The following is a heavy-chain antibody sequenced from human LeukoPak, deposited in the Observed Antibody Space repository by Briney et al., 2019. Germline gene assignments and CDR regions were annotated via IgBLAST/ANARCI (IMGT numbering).Heavy chain of an antibody. CDR2: IYTSGST. CDR3: ARVSSPAYYYYYMDV. CDR1: GGSISSYY. V-gene: IGHV4-4*07. J-gene: IGHJ6*03. D-gene: IGHD6-13*01. Sequence: SETLPLTCTVSGGSISSYYWSWIRQPAGKGLEWIRRIYTSGSTNYNPSLKSRVTMSVDTSKNQFSLKLSSVTAADTAVYYCARVSSPAYYYYYMDVWGKGTTVTVSS.